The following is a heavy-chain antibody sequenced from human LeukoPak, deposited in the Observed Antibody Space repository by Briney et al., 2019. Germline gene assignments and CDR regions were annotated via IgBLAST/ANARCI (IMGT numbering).Heavy chain of an antibody. CDR3: ARGPSTYYMDV. D-gene: IGHD5/OR15-5a*01. V-gene: IGHV3-30*04. CDR2: LSDVGTNI. Sequence: GSLRLSCAASGFTFSSYAMHWVRQAPGKGLEWVAVLSDVGTNIYYADSVKGRFTISRDNSKNTLYLQMNSLRAEDTAVYYCARGPSTYYMDVWGKGTTVTVSS. CDR1: GFTFSSYA. J-gene: IGHJ6*03.